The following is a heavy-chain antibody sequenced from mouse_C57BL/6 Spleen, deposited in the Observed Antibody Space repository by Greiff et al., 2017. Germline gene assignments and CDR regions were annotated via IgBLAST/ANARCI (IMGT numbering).Heavy chain of an antibody. CDR1: GYTFTSYW. CDR3: AMLSTYYAMDY. V-gene: IGHV1-61*01. D-gene: IGHD5-1*01. Sequence: VQLQQPGAELVRPGSSVKLSCKASGYTFTSYWMDWVKQRPGQGLEWIGNIYPSDSETHYNQKFKDKATLTVDKSSSTAYMQLSSLTSEDSAVYYCAMLSTYYAMDYWGQGTSVTVSS. J-gene: IGHJ4*01. CDR2: IYPSDSET.